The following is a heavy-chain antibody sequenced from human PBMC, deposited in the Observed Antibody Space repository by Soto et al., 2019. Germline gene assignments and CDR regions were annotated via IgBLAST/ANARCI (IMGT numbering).Heavy chain of an antibody. J-gene: IGHJ4*02. V-gene: IGHV4-31*03. CDR2: IYYTGTT. CDR3: ARATTTVTTFDS. CDR1: GGSITSGGYY. Sequence: QLPLQEPGPGLVKPFQTLSLTCSVSGGSITSGGYYWSWIRQVPGKGLEWIGNIYYTGTTYYNAALKSRLTISVDTSKSQFSLNPRSVTAADTAVYFCARATTTVTTFDSWGQGTQVTVSS. D-gene: IGHD4-17*01.